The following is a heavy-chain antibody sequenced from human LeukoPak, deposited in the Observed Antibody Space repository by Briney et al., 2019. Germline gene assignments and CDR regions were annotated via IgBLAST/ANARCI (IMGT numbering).Heavy chain of an antibody. CDR3: AKTPEPRDY. J-gene: IGHJ4*02. CDR2: ISGSGGST. Sequence: PGGSLRLSCAASGFTFSSYATSWVRQAPGKGLEWVSAISGSGGSTYYADSVKGRFTISRHNSKNTLYLQMNRLSAEDTAVYYCAKTPEPRDYWGQGPLVTVSS. D-gene: IGHD1-14*01. CDR1: GFTFSSYA. V-gene: IGHV3-23*01.